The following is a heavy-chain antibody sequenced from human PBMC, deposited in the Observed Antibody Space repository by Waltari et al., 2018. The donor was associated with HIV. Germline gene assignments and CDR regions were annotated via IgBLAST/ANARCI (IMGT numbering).Heavy chain of an antibody. CDR1: GGSFSGYY. J-gene: IGHJ4*02. D-gene: IGHD3-10*01. CDR2: INHSGST. V-gene: IGHV4-34*01. Sequence: QVQLQQWGAGPLKPSETLSLTCAVYGGSFSGYYWSWIRQPPGKGLEWIGEINHSGSTNYNPSLKSRVTISVDTSKNQFSLKLSSVTAADTAVYYCARGPLYGSGSYSYWGQGTLVTVSS. CDR3: ARGPLYGSGSYSY.